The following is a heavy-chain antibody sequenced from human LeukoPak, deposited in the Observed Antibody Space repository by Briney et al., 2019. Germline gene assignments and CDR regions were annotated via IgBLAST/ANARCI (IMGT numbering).Heavy chain of an antibody. D-gene: IGHD6-13*01. CDR3: AREEASAGDY. Sequence: SETLSLTCTVSGGSISSNSHYWAWIRQPPGKGLEWIGSICYTGVTFYSPSLKSQVTISVDTPKNQFSLKVISVTAADTAVYYCAREEASAGDYWGQGTLVTVSS. CDR1: GGSISSNSHY. V-gene: IGHV4-39*01. CDR2: ICYTGVT. J-gene: IGHJ4*02.